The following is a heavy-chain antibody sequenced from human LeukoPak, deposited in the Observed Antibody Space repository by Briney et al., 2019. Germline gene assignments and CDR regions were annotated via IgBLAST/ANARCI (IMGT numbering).Heavy chain of an antibody. CDR2: IIPILGIA. Sequence: SVKVSCKASGGTLSSYTISWVRQAPGQGLEWMGRIIPILGIANYAQKFQGRVTITADKSTSTAYMELSSLRSEDTAVYYCARDRVSGNPYSFDYWGQGTLVTVSS. CDR1: GGTLSSYT. D-gene: IGHD1-26*01. J-gene: IGHJ4*02. V-gene: IGHV1-69*04. CDR3: ARDRVSGNPYSFDY.